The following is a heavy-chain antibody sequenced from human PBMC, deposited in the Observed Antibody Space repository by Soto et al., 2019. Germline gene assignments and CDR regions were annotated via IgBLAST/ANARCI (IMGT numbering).Heavy chain of an antibody. Sequence: EVQLLASGGGLVQPGGSLRLSCAASGFTFTNYAMNWVRHSPGKGLEWVASVIGTGIDTYHAASVKGRFTISRDNSTNTMYLEMNRLRAEDTAMYHCAKATGGQCIGAHGYALDCWGQGILVTVS. CDR2: VIGTGIDT. CDR1: GFTFTNYA. J-gene: IGHJ4*02. D-gene: IGHD2-15*01. CDR3: AKATGGQCIGAHGYALDC. V-gene: IGHV3-23*01.